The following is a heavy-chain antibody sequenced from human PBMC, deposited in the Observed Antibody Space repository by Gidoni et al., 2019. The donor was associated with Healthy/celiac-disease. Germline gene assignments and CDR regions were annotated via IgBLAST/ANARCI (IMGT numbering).Heavy chain of an antibody. CDR1: GGSISSSSYY. Sequence: QLQLQESGPGLVKPSETLSLTCTVSGGSISSSSYYGGWIRPPPGKGLGWIGRISYRGSTYYNPYLKSRVTIFVDTSKNQFSLKLSSVTAAGTAVYYCASQGGYCSSASCYGAHFDYWGQGTLVTVSS. J-gene: IGHJ4*02. D-gene: IGHD2-2*01. CDR2: ISYRGST. V-gene: IGHV4-39*01. CDR3: ASQGGYCSSASCYGAHFDY.